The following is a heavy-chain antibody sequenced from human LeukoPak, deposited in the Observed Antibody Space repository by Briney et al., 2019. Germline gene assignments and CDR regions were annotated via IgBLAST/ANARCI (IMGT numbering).Heavy chain of an antibody. CDR3: ARGGNWDFDY. Sequence: SETLSLTCAVSGVSITSHPWNWVRQPSGKGLEWIGEMYNSGTGTYKPSLRSRVTMFFDESKNHFSLKLNSVTAADTAVYYCARGGNWDFDYWGQGVLVFVSS. D-gene: IGHD7-27*01. CDR2: MYNSGTG. CDR1: GVSITSHPW. J-gene: IGHJ4*02. V-gene: IGHV4-4*02.